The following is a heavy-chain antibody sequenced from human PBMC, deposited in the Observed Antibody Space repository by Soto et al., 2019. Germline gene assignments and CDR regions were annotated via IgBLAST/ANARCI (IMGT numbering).Heavy chain of an antibody. Sequence: QVQLVQSGAEVKKPGASVKVSCKASGYTFTSYDINWVRQATGQGLEWMGWMNPNSGNTGYAQKFQGRVTMTRNTSISTAYMELSSLRSEDTAVYYCARDLGYCISTSCFVGFDPWGQGTLVTVSS. CDR2: MNPNSGNT. CDR1: GYTFTSYD. CDR3: ARDLGYCISTSCFVGFDP. V-gene: IGHV1-8*01. D-gene: IGHD2-2*01. J-gene: IGHJ5*02.